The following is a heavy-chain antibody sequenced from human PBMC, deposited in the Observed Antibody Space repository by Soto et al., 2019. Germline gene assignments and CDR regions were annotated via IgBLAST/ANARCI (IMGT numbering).Heavy chain of an antibody. CDR2: ISAYNGNT. CDR1: GYTFTSYG. D-gene: IGHD6-13*01. Sequence: QVQLVQSGAEVKKPGASVKVSCKASGYTFTSYGISWVRQPPGQGLEWMGWISAYNGNTNYAQKLQGRVTMTTDTTTSKAYMELRSLRSDDTALYYCARGRIAAAAPLDAFDLWGQWTMVTVAS. CDR3: ARGRIAAAAPLDAFDL. J-gene: IGHJ3*01. V-gene: IGHV1-18*01.